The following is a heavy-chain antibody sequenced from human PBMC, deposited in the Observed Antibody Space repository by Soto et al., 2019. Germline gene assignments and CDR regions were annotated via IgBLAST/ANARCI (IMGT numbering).Heavy chain of an antibody. CDR2: ISYDGSNK. CDR3: GRDTFMITFGGVIALDY. V-gene: IGHV3-30-3*01. D-gene: IGHD3-16*02. CDR1: GFTFSSYA. Sequence: QVQLVESGGGVVQPGRSLRLSCAASGFTFSSYAMHWVRQAPGKGLEWVAVISYDGSNKYYADSVKGRFTISRDNSKNTLYLQMNSLRAEDTAVYYCGRDTFMITFGGVIALDYWGQGTLVTVSS. J-gene: IGHJ4*02.